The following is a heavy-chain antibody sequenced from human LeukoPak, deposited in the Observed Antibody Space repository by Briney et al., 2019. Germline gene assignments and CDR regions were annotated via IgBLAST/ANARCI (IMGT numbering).Heavy chain of an antibody. V-gene: IGHV5-51*01. D-gene: IGHD2-2*01. CDR2: IYPDDSDT. CDR1: GYSFKNYW. CDR3: AIGGDSTTSCYRCFVY. J-gene: IGHJ4*02. Sequence: GESLKISCKGSGYSFKNYWIGWVRQMPGKGLEWMGIIYPDDSDTRYSPSFQGQVTISADKSVSTAFLQWTSLKASDTAMYYCAIGGDSTTSCYRCFVYGGQGTLVTVSS.